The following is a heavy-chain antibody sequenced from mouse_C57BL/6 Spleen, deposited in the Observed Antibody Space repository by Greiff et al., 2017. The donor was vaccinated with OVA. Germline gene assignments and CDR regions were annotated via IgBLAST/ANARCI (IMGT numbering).Heavy chain of an antibody. V-gene: IGHV1-15*01. CDR2: IDPETGGT. CDR3: TRKGDGYYYAMDY. CDR1: GYTFTDYE. D-gene: IGHD2-3*01. J-gene: IGHJ4*01. Sequence: QVQLQQSGAELVRPGASVTLSCKASGYTFTDYEMHWVKQTPVHGLEWIGAIDPETGGTAYNQKFKGKAILTADKSSSTAYMELRSLTSEDSAVYYCTRKGDGYYYAMDYWGKGTSVTVSS.